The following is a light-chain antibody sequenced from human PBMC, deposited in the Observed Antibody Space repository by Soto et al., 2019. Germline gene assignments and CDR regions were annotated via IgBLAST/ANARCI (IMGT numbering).Light chain of an antibody. CDR2: GNS. V-gene: IGLV1-40*01. Sequence: QSVLTQPPSVSGAPGQRVTRSCTGSSSNIGAGFDVHWYQQLPGTAPKLLIYGNSNRPSGVPDRFSGSRSGTSASLAITGLQAEDEADYYCQSYDSSLTGSKVFGSGTKVTVL. CDR1: SSNIGAGFD. CDR3: QSYDSSLTGSKV. J-gene: IGLJ1*01.